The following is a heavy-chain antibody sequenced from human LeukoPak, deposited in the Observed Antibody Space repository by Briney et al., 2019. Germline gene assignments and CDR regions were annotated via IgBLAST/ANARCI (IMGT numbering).Heavy chain of an antibody. Sequence: ASVKLSCKASGYTFTGYYMHWVRQAPGLGLEWMGWISAYNGNTNYAQKVQGRVTMTTDTSTSTAYMELRSLRFDDTAVYYCARDQSVRLLQTSSTYFKHVFAIWGQGSMVTVSS. D-gene: IGHD6-13*01. J-gene: IGHJ3*02. V-gene: IGHV1-18*01. CDR2: ISAYNGNT. CDR1: GYTFTGYY. CDR3: ARDQSVRLLQTSSTYFKHVFAI.